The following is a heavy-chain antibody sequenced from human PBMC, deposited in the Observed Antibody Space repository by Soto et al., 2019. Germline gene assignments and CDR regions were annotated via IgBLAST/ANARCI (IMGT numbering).Heavy chain of an antibody. Sequence: ASVKVSCKASGFTFTSSAVQWVRQARGQRLEWIGWIVVGSGNTNYAQKFQERVTITRDMSTSTAYMELSSLRSEDTAVYYCAAESSGWYSYYYGMDVWGQGTTVTVSS. V-gene: IGHV1-58*01. CDR1: GFTFTSSA. D-gene: IGHD6-19*01. CDR3: AAESSGWYSYYYGMDV. CDR2: IVVGSGNT. J-gene: IGHJ6*02.